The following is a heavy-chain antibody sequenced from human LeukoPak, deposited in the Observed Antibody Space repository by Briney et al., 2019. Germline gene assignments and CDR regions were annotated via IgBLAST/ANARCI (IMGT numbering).Heavy chain of an antibody. CDR1: GFTLSSYA. CDR2: ISGSGGST. D-gene: IGHD3-3*01. CDR3: AKAMGPITISPYAFDI. J-gene: IGHJ3*02. Sequence: HPGGSLRLSCAASGFTLSSYAVSWVRQAPGKGLEWVSAISGSGGSTYSADSVKGRFTISRDNSKNTLYLQMNSLRAEDTAVYYCAKAMGPITISPYAFDIWGQGTMVTVSS. V-gene: IGHV3-23*01.